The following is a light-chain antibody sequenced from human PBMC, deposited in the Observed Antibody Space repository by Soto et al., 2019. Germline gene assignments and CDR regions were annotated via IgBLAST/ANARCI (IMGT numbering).Light chain of an antibody. CDR1: QSISYY. Sequence: DIQMTQSPSTLSASVGDRVTITCRASQSISYYLAWYQKKPGKAPKVLIWNASSLQRGVPSRFSGSGSGTEFTLTISSLLHDDFATYYCQQYNRFSTWTFGQGTKVEIK. J-gene: IGKJ1*01. CDR2: NAS. V-gene: IGKV1-5*01. CDR3: QQYNRFSTWT.